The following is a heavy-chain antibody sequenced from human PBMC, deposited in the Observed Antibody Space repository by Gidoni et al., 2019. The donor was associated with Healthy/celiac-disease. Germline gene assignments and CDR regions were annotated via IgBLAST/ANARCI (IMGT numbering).Heavy chain of an antibody. Sequence: ELQLVESGGGLVQPGGSLRLSCAASGFPFSSYWMSWVRQAPGKGLEWVANIKQDGSEKYYVESVKGRFTISRDNAKNSLYLQMNSLRAEDTAVYYCAAGGYSSSWYVYYYYGMDVWGQGTTVTVSS. J-gene: IGHJ6*02. CDR2: IKQDGSEK. D-gene: IGHD6-13*01. CDR3: AAGGYSSSWYVYYYYGMDV. CDR1: GFPFSSYW. V-gene: IGHV3-7*01.